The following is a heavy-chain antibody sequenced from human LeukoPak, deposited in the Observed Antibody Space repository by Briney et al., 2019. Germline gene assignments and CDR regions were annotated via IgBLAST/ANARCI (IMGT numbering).Heavy chain of an antibody. V-gene: IGHV1-18*01. J-gene: IGHJ5*02. CDR3: ARDLGIWSGYDNWFDP. Sequence: ASVKVSCKASGYTFTSYGISWVRQAPGQGLEWMGWISAYNGNTNYAQKLQGRVTMTTDTSTSTAYMELRGLRSDDTAVYYCARDLGIWSGYDNWFDPWGQGTLVTVSS. CDR2: ISAYNGNT. D-gene: IGHD3-3*01. CDR1: GYTFTSYG.